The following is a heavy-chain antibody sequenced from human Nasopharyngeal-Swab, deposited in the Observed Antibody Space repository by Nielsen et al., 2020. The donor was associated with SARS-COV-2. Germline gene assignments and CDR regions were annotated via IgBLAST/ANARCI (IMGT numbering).Heavy chain of an antibody. CDR3: ARLRGGPWVGFDY. Sequence: GASLQISCAASGFTFSSYWMSWVRQAPGKGLEWVANIKQDGSEKYYVDSVKGRFTISRDNAKNSLYLQMNSLRAEDTAVYYCARLRGGPWVGFDYWGQGTLVTVSS. V-gene: IGHV3-7*01. CDR1: GFTFSSYW. D-gene: IGHD3-3*01. J-gene: IGHJ4*02. CDR2: IKQDGSEK.